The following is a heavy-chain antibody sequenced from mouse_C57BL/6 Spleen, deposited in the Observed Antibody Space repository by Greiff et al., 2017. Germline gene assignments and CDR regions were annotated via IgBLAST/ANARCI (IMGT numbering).Heavy chain of an antibody. Sequence: VQLQQPGAELVKPGASVKLSCKASGYTFTSYWMHWVKQRPGRGLEWIGRIEPNSGGTKYNEKFKSKATLTVDKPSSTAYMQLSSLTSEDSAVYYCARFGAVPFDYWGQGTTLTVSS. CDR1: GYTFTSYW. V-gene: IGHV1-72*01. J-gene: IGHJ2*01. D-gene: IGHD3-3*01. CDR2: IEPNSGGT. CDR3: ARFGAVPFDY.